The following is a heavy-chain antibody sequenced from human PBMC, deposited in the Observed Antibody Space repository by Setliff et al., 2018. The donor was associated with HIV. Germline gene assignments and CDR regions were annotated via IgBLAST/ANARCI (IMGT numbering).Heavy chain of an antibody. CDR1: GGSFSDNY. Sequence: SSETLSLTCAVYGGSFSDNYWSWIRQSPGKGLEWIGEINHSGRTKYSPYLRSRVSISVDTSKTQFSLQLSSVAAADTAVYYCARLRWAATAGTWDYYYYGMDVWGQGTTVTVSS. CDR2: INHSGRT. D-gene: IGHD6-13*01. J-gene: IGHJ6*02. V-gene: IGHV4-34*01. CDR3: ARLRWAATAGTWDYYYYGMDV.